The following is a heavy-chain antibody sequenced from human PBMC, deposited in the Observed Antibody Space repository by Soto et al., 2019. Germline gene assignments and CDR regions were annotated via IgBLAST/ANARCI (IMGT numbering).Heavy chain of an antibody. V-gene: IGHV3-48*03. J-gene: IGHJ6*02. Sequence: EMQLVESGGGLVQPGGSLRLSCAASGFTFSNYEFNWVRQAPGKGLEWVSYISSNGRTLYYADSLTGRFTISRDDARNALYQQMNSLRADDTAVYYCAREGLGRRIIQPYYPDGMDVWGHGTTVIVSS. CDR1: GFTFSNYE. CDR3: AREGLGRRIIQPYYPDGMDV. CDR2: ISSNGRTL. D-gene: IGHD2-2*01.